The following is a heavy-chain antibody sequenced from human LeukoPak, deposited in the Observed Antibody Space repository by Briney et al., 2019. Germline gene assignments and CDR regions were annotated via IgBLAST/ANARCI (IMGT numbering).Heavy chain of an antibody. CDR3: ARGDCSGGICYSDSAFDI. CDR2: TYYRSKWYN. V-gene: IGHV6-1*01. D-gene: IGHD2-15*01. CDR1: GDSVSSNSTA. J-gene: IGHJ3*02. Sequence: SQTLSLTCAISGDSVSSNSTAWNWIRQSPSSGLEWLGRTYYRSKWYNDYAVSVKSRMTINPVTSKNQFSLQLTSVTPEDTAVYYCARGDCSGGICYSDSAFDIWGQGTMVTVSS.